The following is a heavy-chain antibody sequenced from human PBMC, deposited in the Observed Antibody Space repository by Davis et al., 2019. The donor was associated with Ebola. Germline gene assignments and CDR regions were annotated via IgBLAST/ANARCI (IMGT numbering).Heavy chain of an antibody. CDR2: INIYNGHT. D-gene: IGHD3-3*01. V-gene: IGHV1-18*04. Sequence: ASVKVSCKASGYTFTSYGISWVRQAPGQGLEWMASINIYNGHTNYAQKFQGRVTLTTDTSTNTAFMELRSLRSDDTAVYYCVRDYDFVVDYWGQGTLVSVSS. J-gene: IGHJ4*02. CDR1: GYTFTSYG. CDR3: VRDYDFVVDY.